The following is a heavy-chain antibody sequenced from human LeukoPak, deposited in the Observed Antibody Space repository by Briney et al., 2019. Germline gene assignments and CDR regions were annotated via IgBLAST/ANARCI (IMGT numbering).Heavy chain of an antibody. CDR2: MNPNSGNT. CDR1: GYTFTSYD. Sequence: ASVKVSCKASGYTFTSYDINWVRQATGQGLEWMGWMNPNSGNTGYAQKFQGRVTITRNTSISTAYMELSSLRSEDTAVYYCARRVLRFLEWLPNRGNLYYYMDVWGKGTTVTVSS. J-gene: IGHJ6*03. CDR3: ARRVLRFLEWLPNRGNLYYYMDV. V-gene: IGHV1-8*03. D-gene: IGHD3-3*01.